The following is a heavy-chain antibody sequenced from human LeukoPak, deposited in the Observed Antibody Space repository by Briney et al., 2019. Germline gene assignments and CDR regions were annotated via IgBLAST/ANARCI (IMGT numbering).Heavy chain of an antibody. Sequence: SETLSLTCSVSGGSISNYFWTWIRQPPGKGLEWIGYIYSSGSTYYNPSLKSRVTISVDTSKNRFSLKLSTVTAADTAVYYCARREQWPANWFDPWGQGTLVTVSS. D-gene: IGHD6-19*01. V-gene: IGHV4-59*08. CDR1: GGSISNYF. CDR2: IYSSGST. CDR3: ARREQWPANWFDP. J-gene: IGHJ5*02.